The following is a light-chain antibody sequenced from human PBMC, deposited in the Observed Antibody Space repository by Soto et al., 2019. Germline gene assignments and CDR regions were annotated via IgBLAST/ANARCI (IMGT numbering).Light chain of an antibody. CDR3: QQFKNCPIT. CDR1: EDIGSY. J-gene: IGKJ5*01. CDR2: AAS. Sequence: IQLTQSHSSLSAAVGDRVTFTCRASEDIGSYLVWYQQKPGAAPKLLIYAASALHSGVPSRFSGSGSGTDFTLTISSLHPEDFAVYFCQQFKNCPITFGQGTRLDI. V-gene: IGKV1-9*01.